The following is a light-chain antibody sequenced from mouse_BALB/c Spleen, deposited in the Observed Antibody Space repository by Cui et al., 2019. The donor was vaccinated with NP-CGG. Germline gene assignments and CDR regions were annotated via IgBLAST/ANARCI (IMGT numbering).Light chain of an antibody. J-gene: IGLJ1*01. V-gene: IGLV1*01. Sequence: AAVTQESALTTSPGETVTLTCRSSTGAVTTSNFANWVQEKPDHVLTGLIGGTNNRAPGVPARFSGSLIGDKAALTITGAQTEDEAIYFCALWYSNHWVFGGGTKLTVL. CDR2: GTN. CDR3: ALWYSNHWV. CDR1: TGAVTTSNF.